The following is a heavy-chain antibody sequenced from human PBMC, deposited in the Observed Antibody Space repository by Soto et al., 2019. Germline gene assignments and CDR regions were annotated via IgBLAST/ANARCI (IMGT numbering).Heavy chain of an antibody. Sequence: QITLKESGPTLVKPTQTLTLTCTFSGFSLTTSGVGVGWIRQSPGKALEWLALIYWNDDQWYSPSLKSRLTITKDTYKDQVVLKMTNMDPVDTATYFCARSRRITMIGVVSWFDPWGQGTLVTVSS. J-gene: IGHJ5*02. CDR1: GFSLTTSGVG. V-gene: IGHV2-5*01. D-gene: IGHD3-3*01. CDR2: IYWNDDQ. CDR3: ARSRRITMIGVVSWFDP.